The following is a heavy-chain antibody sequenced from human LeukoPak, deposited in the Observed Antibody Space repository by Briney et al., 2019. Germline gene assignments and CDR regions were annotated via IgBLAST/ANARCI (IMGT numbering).Heavy chain of an antibody. CDR3: ARDGISRYGAFDI. D-gene: IGHD5-18*01. CDR1: GYPFTAYY. CDR2: INPSGGST. Sequence: ASVKVSCKAFGYPFTAYYMYWVRQAPGQGPEWMGIINPSGGSTSYAQKFQGRVTMTRDMSTNTVYMELSSLRSDDTAVDYCARDGISRYGAFDIWGHGTMITVSS. V-gene: IGHV1-46*01. J-gene: IGHJ3*02.